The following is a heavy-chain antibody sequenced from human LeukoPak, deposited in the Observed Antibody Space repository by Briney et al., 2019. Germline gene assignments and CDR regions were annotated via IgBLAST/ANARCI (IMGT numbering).Heavy chain of an antibody. V-gene: IGHV3-23*01. CDR1: GFTFNNYA. J-gene: IGHJ4*02. Sequence: GGSLRLSCAASGFTFNNYAMSWVRQAPGKGREWVSAIIDNGVNTYYADSVKGRFTISRDNSKNTLYLQMNSLRGEDTAVYYCAKVRQLVEMDFDYWGQGTLVTVSS. CDR3: AKVRQLVEMDFDY. CDR2: IIDNGVNT. D-gene: IGHD5-24*01.